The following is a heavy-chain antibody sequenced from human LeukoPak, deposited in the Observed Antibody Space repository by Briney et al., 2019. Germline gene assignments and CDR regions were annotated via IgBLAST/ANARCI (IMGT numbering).Heavy chain of an antibody. CDR1: GGSISSGNYY. CDR3: ARETAYGYDHWYFDL. CDR2: IYYSGST. Sequence: SQTLSLTCTVSGGSISSGNYYWSWIRQPPGKGLEWIGYIYYSGSTYYNPSLKSRVTISVDTSKNQFSLKLSSVTAADTAVYYCARETAYGYDHWYFDLWGRGTLVTVSS. J-gene: IGHJ2*01. D-gene: IGHD5-12*01. V-gene: IGHV4-30-4*01.